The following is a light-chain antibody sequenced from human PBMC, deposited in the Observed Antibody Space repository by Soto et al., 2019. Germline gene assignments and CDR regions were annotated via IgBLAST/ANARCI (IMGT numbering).Light chain of an antibody. CDR2: KAS. J-gene: IGKJ1*01. CDR1: QSISDW. V-gene: IGKV1-5*03. CDR3: QQYDTYWT. Sequence: DIQMTLSPSTLSASIGDRVTITCRASQSISDWLAWHQQKPGKAPKLLIYKASILESGVPSRFSGSGFGTEFTLTINSLQPDDFATYYCQQYDTYWTFGQGTKVDIK.